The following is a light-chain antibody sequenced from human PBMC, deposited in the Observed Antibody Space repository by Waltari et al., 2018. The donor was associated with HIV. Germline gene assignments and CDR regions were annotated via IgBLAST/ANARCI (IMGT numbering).Light chain of an antibody. J-gene: IGKJ2*01. CDR2: AAS. Sequence: DIQMTQSPSSVSAFVGDRVTITCRASQDIARWLAWYQQKPGKAPKLLIYAASSLHSGVPSRFSGNGSGTDFTLTISSLQPADSATYYCQQSETFPLDFGQGSKLEI. CDR1: QDIARW. CDR3: QQSETFPLD. V-gene: IGKV1-12*01.